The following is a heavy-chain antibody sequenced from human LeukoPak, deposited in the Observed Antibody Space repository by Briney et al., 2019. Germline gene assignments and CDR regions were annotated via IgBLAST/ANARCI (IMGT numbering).Heavy chain of an antibody. Sequence: GGSLRLSCAASGITFDDYAMHWVRQAPGKGLEWVSGFSWNSDSIGYADSVKGRFTISRDNAKNSVYLQMNSLRPEDTALYYCAKDSQTGYCSGGSCYSAWFDSWGQGTLVTVSS. CDR3: AKDSQTGYCSGGSCYSAWFDS. V-gene: IGHV3-9*01. D-gene: IGHD2-15*01. CDR2: FSWNSDSI. CDR1: GITFDDYA. J-gene: IGHJ5*01.